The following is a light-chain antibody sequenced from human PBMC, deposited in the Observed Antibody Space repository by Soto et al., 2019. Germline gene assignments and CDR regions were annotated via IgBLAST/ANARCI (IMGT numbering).Light chain of an antibody. CDR1: SSNIGTNY. CDR3: ASWDESLGGQL. V-gene: IGLV1-47*01. Sequence: QSALTQSPSASGTPGQRVIISCSGTSSNIGTNYVYWYQQLPGTAPKVLIYSNDKRPSGVPNRFSGAKSCTSASLAISGLRSADEAAYYCASWDESLGGQLFGGGTKLTVL. CDR2: SND. J-gene: IGLJ2*01.